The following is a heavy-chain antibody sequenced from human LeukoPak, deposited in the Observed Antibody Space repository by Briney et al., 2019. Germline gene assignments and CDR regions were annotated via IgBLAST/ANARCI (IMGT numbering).Heavy chain of an antibody. CDR3: ARDLISRWGYYYYGMDV. CDR2: INPNSGGT. D-gene: IGHD1-26*01. Sequence: GASVKASCKASGYTFTGYYMHWVRQAPGQGLEWMGWINPNSGGTNYAQKFQGRVTMTRDTSISTAYMELSRLRSDDTAVYYCARDLISRWGYYYYGMDVWGQGTTVTVSS. CDR1: GYTFTGYY. J-gene: IGHJ6*02. V-gene: IGHV1-2*02.